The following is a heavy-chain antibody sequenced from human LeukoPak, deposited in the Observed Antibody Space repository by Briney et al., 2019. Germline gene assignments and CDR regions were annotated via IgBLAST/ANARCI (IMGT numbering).Heavy chain of an antibody. D-gene: IGHD2/OR15-2a*01. CDR3: ARRSMTNWFDP. J-gene: IGHJ5*02. Sequence: SETLSLTCTVSGGSISNSYYWSWIRQHPGKGLEWIGYIYYSGSTYYNPSLKSRVTISEDTSKNQFSLKLSSVTAADTAVYYCARRSMTNWFDPWGQGTLVTVSS. CDR2: IYYSGST. CDR1: GGSISNSYY. V-gene: IGHV4-31*03.